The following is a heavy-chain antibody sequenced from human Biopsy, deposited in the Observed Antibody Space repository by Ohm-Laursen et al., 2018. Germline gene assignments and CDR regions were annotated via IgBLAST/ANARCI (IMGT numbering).Heavy chain of an antibody. CDR1: GYNFISYS. D-gene: IGHD6-19*01. V-gene: IGHV1-46*01. J-gene: IGHJ4*02. CDR3: ARNTGWYGDLYYFDY. Sequence: ASVKVSCKTSGYNFISYSINWVRQAPGQGLEWIGMINPSGSTTSYPQIFQGRVTMTRDTSKSTVYMELSSLRSADTAVYFCARNTGWYGDLYYFDYWGQGTLVTVSS. CDR2: INPSGSTT.